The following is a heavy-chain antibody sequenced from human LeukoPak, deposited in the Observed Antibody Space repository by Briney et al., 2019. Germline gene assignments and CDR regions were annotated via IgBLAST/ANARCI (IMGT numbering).Heavy chain of an antibody. Sequence: PSETLSLTCTVSGVSISSGGYDWGWIRQQPGKGLEWIGYIYYSGSTYYNPSLKSRVTISVDTSKNQFSLKLSSVTAADTAVYYCARLRGSRYSRSNWFDPWGQGTLVTVSS. CDR1: GVSISSGGYD. D-gene: IGHD6-13*01. CDR3: ARLRGSRYSRSNWFDP. J-gene: IGHJ5*02. V-gene: IGHV4-31*03. CDR2: IYYSGST.